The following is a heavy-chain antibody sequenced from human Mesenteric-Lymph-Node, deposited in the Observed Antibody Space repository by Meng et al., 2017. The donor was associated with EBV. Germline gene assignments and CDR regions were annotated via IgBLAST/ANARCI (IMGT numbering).Heavy chain of an antibody. CDR2: VTVYNGNT. CDR3: ARDSSVYNANDKVSDY. CDR1: VYTFSSSD. V-gene: IGHV1-18*01. Sequence: VQVVQSVAEVERPGPAGKFACKASVYTFSSSDINWMRKATGQRLEWMGWVTVYNGNTNVAPRLQGRVTMTTDIATSTAYMELSSLRSDDTAVYYCARDSSVYNANDKVSDYWGQGTLVTVSS. J-gene: IGHJ4*01. D-gene: IGHD1-1*01.